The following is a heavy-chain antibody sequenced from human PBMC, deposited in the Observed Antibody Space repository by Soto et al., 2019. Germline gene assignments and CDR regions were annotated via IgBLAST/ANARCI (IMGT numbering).Heavy chain of an antibody. Sequence: GETLKISCKGSGYSFTSYWIGWVRQMPGKGLEWMGIIYPGDSDTRYSPSLQGQVTISADRSISTAYLQWGSLKASDTAIYYCARQHRPNGYYYYGMDVWGQWTTVTVPS. CDR3: ARQHRPNGYYYYGMDV. CDR1: GYSFTSYW. V-gene: IGHV5-51*01. J-gene: IGHJ6*02. D-gene: IGHD3-22*01. CDR2: IYPGDSDT.